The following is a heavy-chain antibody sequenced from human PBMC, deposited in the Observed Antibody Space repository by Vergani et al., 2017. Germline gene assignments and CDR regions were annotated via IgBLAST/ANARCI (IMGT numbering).Heavy chain of an antibody. J-gene: IGHJ4*02. D-gene: IGHD3-22*01. CDR1: GYSLTELT. CDR2: IDPEHGEV. V-gene: IGHV1-24*01. Sequence: QVQLVQSGAEVKTPGASVKVSCQVSGYSLTELTIHWVRQAPGEGLEWMGGIDPEHGEVTFAHHIQGRVTMTEDRSTDTAYMELSILRPEDTALYYCAIVSDYDGSSGYYLDYWGQGTLVTVSS. CDR3: AIVSDYDGSSGYYLDY.